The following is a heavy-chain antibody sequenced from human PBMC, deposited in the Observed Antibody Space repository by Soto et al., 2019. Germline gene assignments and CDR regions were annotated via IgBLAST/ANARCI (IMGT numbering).Heavy chain of an antibody. D-gene: IGHD5-18*01. J-gene: IGHJ4*02. CDR1: GGSISSSSYY. Sequence: ETLSLTCTVSGGSISSSSYYWAWVRQPPGKGLEWIGSIYYSGTTYYNPSLKSRVTISVDTSKNQFSLKLSSVTAADTAIYYCARGYGRNFDYWGQGTLVTVSS. V-gene: IGHV4-39*07. CDR2: IYYSGTT. CDR3: ARGYGRNFDY.